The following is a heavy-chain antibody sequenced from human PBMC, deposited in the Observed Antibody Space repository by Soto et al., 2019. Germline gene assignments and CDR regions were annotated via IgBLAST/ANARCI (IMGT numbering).Heavy chain of an antibody. CDR2: IYYSGST. Sequence: SETLSLTCTVSGGSISSSSYYWGWIRQPPGKGLEWIGSIYYSGSTYYNPSLKSRVTISVDTSKNQFSLKLSSVTAADTAVYYCSIPSSAFDRCWFASPGQGTLVTVS. D-gene: IGHD3-9*01. CDR1: GGSISSSSYY. CDR3: SIPSSAFDRCWFAS. J-gene: IGHJ5*01. V-gene: IGHV4-39*01.